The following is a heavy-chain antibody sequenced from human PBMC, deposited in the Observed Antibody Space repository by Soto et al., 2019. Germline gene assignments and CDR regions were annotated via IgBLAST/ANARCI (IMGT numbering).Heavy chain of an antibody. CDR1: GYSFSDYG. Sequence: ASVKVSCKVSGYSFSDYGFSWVRQAPGQGLEWLGWTSPYNGKAFYVKNFQDRLTMTTDTSTNTAYMELSRLRSDDTAVYYCARSKQWLAKYNWFDPWGQGTLVTVSS. CDR2: TSPYNGKA. J-gene: IGHJ5*02. CDR3: ARSKQWLAKYNWFDP. V-gene: IGHV1-18*01. D-gene: IGHD6-19*01.